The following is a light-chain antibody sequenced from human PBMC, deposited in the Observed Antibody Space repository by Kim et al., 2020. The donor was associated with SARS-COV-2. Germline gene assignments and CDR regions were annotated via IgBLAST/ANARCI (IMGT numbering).Light chain of an antibody. Sequence: AASVGDRVTITCRARQSISSWLAWYQQKPGKAPKLLIYKASSLESGVPSRFSGSGSGTEFTLTISSLQPDDFATYYCQQYDSYRTFGQGTKVDIK. CDR3: QQYDSYRT. CDR1: QSISSW. V-gene: IGKV1-5*03. J-gene: IGKJ1*01. CDR2: KAS.